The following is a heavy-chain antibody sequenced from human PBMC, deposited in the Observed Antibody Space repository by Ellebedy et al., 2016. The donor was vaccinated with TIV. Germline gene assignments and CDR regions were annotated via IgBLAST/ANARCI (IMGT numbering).Heavy chain of an antibody. J-gene: IGHJ4*02. V-gene: IGHV1-3*01. Sequence: AASVKVSCKASGFIFSRYAIHWVRQAPGQRPEWMGWVDGDNVNTNYSQNLQGRVTITRDTSASTVYMELSSLKSEDTAVYYCARDGWETGASKTFDYWGQGTLVTVSS. CDR3: ARDGWETGASKTFDY. CDR2: VDGDNVNT. D-gene: IGHD2-8*02. CDR1: GFIFSRYA.